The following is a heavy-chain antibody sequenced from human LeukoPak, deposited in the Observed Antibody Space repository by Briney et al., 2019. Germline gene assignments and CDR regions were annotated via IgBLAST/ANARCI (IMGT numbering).Heavy chain of an antibody. Sequence: GGSLRLSCAASGFTSCNYWMSWVRQAPGKGLEWVANIKQDGSEEYYVDSVKGRFAISRDNAKNSLYLQMNSLRAEDTAVYYCARDKGWPISYFDYWGQGTQVTVSS. CDR1: GFTSCNYW. V-gene: IGHV3-7*05. J-gene: IGHJ4*02. D-gene: IGHD3-3*02. CDR2: IKQDGSEE. CDR3: ARDKGWPISYFDY.